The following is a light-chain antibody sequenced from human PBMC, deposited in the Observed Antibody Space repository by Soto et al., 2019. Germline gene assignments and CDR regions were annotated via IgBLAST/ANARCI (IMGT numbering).Light chain of an antibody. V-gene: IGKV1-9*01. CDR1: QDLNKY. CDR3: QHLTAYPIT. Sequence: DIQLTQSPSFLSASVGDRVTITCRASQDLNKYLAWYQQKPGEAPKLLIYFVSTLQSGVPSSFSGSGSGTEFTLTISDLQPEDFATYYCQHLTAYPITFGQGTRLEI. CDR2: FVS. J-gene: IGKJ5*01.